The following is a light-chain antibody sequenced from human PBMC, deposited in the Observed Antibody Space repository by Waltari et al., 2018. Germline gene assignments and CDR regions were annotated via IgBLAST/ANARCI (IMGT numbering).Light chain of an antibody. CDR2: AVS. Sequence: QSALTQPASVSGSPGQSITIPCTGNSSDVVNSKRVSWYQQHPGKAPKLMIYAVSKRPSGVSDRFSGSKSGDMASLTISVLQPEDEAEYFCSSYAGSSKGVFGGGTKVTVL. V-gene: IGLV2-23*02. CDR1: SSDVVNSKR. CDR3: SSYAGSSKGV. J-gene: IGLJ2*01.